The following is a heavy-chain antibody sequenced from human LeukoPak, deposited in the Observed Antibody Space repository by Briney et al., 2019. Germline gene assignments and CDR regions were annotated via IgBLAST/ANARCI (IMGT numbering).Heavy chain of an antibody. V-gene: IGHV3-7*03. CDR2: IKRDGSEK. CDR1: GFTFSSYW. Sequence: GGSLRLFCAASGFTFSSYWMSWVRQAPGKGLEWVANIKRDGSEKYYVDSVKGRFTISRDNAKNSLYLQMNSLRLRDTAVYDCARGYYDSCTGYYNAHYFDYWGQGTLVTVSS. CDR3: ARGYYDSCTGYYNAHYFDY. J-gene: IGHJ4*02. D-gene: IGHD3-9*01.